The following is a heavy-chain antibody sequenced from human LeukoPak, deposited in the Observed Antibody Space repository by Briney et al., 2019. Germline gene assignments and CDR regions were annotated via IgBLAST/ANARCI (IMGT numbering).Heavy chain of an antibody. J-gene: IGHJ4*02. CDR3: AKDLSYSFEIPAY. D-gene: IGHD3-16*02. CDR2: IGFDGNKK. Sequence: GGSLRLSCAASGFSFGGFGMRWVRQAPGQGLEWVAFIGFDGNKKFIRDSVKGRFTISRDNSGNTLFLQMNSLRAEDTGVYYCAKDLSYSFEIPAYWGQGTLVTVSS. CDR1: GFSFGGFG. V-gene: IGHV3-30*02.